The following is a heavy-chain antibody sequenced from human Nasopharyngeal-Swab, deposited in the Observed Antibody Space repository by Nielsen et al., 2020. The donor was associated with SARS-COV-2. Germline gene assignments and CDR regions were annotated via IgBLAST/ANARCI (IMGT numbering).Heavy chain of an antibody. CDR2: ISSDGSNE. J-gene: IGHJ4*02. CDR1: GFSSSSYG. D-gene: IGHD3-9*01. Sequence: RESLRLSCEASGFSSSSYGTHWVRQAPGKGLEWVTDISSDGSNEYYADSVKGRFTISRDNSKNTLYLLMSSLRAEDTAVYYCAKDYYDTLAGYYGPDFWGQGTLVTVSS. V-gene: IGHV3-30*18. CDR3: AKDYYDTLAGYYGPDF.